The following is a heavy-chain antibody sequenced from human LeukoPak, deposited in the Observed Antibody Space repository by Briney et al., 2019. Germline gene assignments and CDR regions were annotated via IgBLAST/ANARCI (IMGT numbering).Heavy chain of an antibody. Sequence: SVNVSCKASGGTFSKYAISWVRQAPGQGLEWMGGIIPIFGTANYAQKFQGSVTITADESTSTAYMELSSLRSEDTAVYYCARPFDSSGYYYGMGVWGQGTTVTVSS. CDR3: ARPFDSSGYYYGMGV. D-gene: IGHD3-22*01. V-gene: IGHV1-69*13. J-gene: IGHJ6*02. CDR2: IIPIFGTA. CDR1: GGTFSKYA.